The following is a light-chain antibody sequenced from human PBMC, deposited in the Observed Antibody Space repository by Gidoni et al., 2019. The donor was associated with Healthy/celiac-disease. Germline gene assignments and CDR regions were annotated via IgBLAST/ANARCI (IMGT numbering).Light chain of an antibody. CDR2: AAS. Sequence: IQMTHTPSSLSASVGDRATITCRAIQSISSYLNWYQQKPGKAPKLLIYAASSLHSVVPSRFSGSGSGTDFTLTISILQAEDFATYYCQQSYSTPRTFXGXTKVEIK. J-gene: IGKJ4*01. CDR3: QQSYSTPRT. CDR1: QSISSY. V-gene: IGKV1-39*01.